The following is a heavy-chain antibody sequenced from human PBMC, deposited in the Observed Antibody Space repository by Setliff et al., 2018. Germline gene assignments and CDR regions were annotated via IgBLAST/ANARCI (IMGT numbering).Heavy chain of an antibody. Sequence: SETLSLTCTVSGASISSGTYYWAWIRQPPGKGLEWIGRIHYRGNTYSNASLASRLTISVDTAKNQFSLKLTSVTAADTAVYYCARTGTYRYFDYWGQGTRVTVSS. V-gene: IGHV4-39*01. J-gene: IGHJ4*02. D-gene: IGHD1-1*01. CDR3: ARTGTYRYFDY. CDR1: GASISSGTYY. CDR2: IHYRGNT.